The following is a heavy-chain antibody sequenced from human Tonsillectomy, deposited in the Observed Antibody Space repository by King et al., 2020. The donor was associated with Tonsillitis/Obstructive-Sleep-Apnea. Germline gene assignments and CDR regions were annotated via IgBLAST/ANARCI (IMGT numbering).Heavy chain of an antibody. CDR2: IYWDDDK. J-gene: IGHJ4*02. V-gene: IGHV2-5*02. CDR3: AHLPEWELLGGVFDY. CDR1: GFSLSTSVVG. Sequence: TLKESGPTLVKPTQTLTLTCTFSGFSLSTSVVGVGWIRQPPGKALEWLALIYWDDDKRYSPSLKSRLTITKDTSKNQVVLTMTNMDPVDTATYYCAHLPEWELLGGVFDYWGQGTLVTVSS. D-gene: IGHD1-26*01.